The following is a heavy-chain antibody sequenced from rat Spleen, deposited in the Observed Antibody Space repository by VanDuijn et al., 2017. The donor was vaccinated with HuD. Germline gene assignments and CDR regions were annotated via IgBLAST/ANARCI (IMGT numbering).Heavy chain of an antibody. Sequence: EVQLQESGPGLVKPSQSLSLTCSVTGYSITSSFGWSWIRKFPGNKLEFMGYINCSGSTNYNPPLKGQIPITRNTSQNQFFLQLNSVNTEDTATYYCARYYSGWYFDFWGPGTMVTVSS. CDR3: ARYYSGWYFDF. V-gene: IGHV3-3*01. CDR2: INCSGST. CDR1: GYSITSSFG. D-gene: IGHD1-1*01. J-gene: IGHJ1*01.